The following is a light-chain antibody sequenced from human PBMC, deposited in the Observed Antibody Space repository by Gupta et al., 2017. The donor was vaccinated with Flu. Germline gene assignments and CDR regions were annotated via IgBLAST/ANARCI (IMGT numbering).Light chain of an antibody. V-gene: IGKV3-15*01. J-gene: IGKJ1*01. CDR3: QQYDTWPPWT. Sequence: EIVMTQSPATLSFSPGERATLSCRASQSVSSSLAWYQQKPGQAPRLLIYGASTRATGIPARFSGSGSGTEXTLTINXLQSEDFAVYYCQQYDTWPPWTFGXGTKVEIK. CDR1: QSVSSS. CDR2: GAS.